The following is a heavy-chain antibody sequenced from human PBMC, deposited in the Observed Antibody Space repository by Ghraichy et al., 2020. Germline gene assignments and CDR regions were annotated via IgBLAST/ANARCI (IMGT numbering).Heavy chain of an antibody. CDR1: GFTFDDYT. J-gene: IGHJ4*02. Sequence: GGSLRLSCAASGFTFDDYTMHWVRQAPGKGLEWVSLISWDGGSTYYADSVKGRFTISRDNSKNSLYLQMNSLRTEDTALYYCAKEKAEYSSSGFDYWGQGTLVTVSS. D-gene: IGHD6-6*01. V-gene: IGHV3-43*01. CDR3: AKEKAEYSSSGFDY. CDR2: ISWDGGST.